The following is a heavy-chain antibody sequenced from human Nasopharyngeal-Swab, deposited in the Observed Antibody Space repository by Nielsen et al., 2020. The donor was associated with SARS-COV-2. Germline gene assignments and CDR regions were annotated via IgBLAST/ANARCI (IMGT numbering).Heavy chain of an antibody. Sequence: GSLRLSCAVYGGSFSGYYWSWIRQPPGKGLEWIGEINHSGSTNYNPSLKSRVTISVDTSKNQFSLKLSSVTAADTAVYYCARGWGYSSSWYGVFDYWGQGTLVTVFS. V-gene: IGHV4-34*01. CDR3: ARGWGYSSSWYGVFDY. CDR1: GGSFSGYY. J-gene: IGHJ4*02. CDR2: INHSGST. D-gene: IGHD6-13*01.